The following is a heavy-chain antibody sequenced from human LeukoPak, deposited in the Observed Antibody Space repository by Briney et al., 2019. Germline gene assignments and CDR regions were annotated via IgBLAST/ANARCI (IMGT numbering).Heavy chain of an antibody. CDR3: ARAPTYDFWSGYQTYYYYYMDV. CDR2: INPNSGGT. J-gene: IGHJ6*03. D-gene: IGHD3-3*01. V-gene: IGHV1-2*02. Sequence: ASVKVSCKASGYTFTGYYMHWVRQAPGQGLEWMGWINPNSGGTNYAQKFQGRVTMTRDTSISTAYMELSRLRSDDTAVYYCARAPTYDFWSGYQTYYYYYMDVWGKGTTVTVSS. CDR1: GYTFTGYY.